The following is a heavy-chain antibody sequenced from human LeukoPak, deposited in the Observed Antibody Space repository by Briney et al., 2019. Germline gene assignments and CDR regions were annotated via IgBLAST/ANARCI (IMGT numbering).Heavy chain of an antibody. V-gene: IGHV4-59*01. Sequence: SETLSLTCAVYGGSFSSYYWSWIRQTPGKGLEWIGKGLEWIGYIYYSGSTNYNPSLKSRVTISVDTFKNQFSLKLSSVTAADTAVYYCARVRDYYYMDVWGKGTPVTISS. CDR2: IYYSGST. J-gene: IGHJ6*03. CDR1: GGSFSSYY. CDR3: ARVRDYYYMDV.